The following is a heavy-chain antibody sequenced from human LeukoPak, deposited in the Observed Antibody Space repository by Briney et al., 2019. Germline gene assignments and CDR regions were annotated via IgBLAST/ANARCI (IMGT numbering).Heavy chain of an antibody. D-gene: IGHD1-26*01. CDR1: GFTFSSYN. CDR2: ITSSSRYI. Sequence: GGSLRLSCAASGFTFSSYNMNWVRQAPGKGLEWVSSITSSSRYIYYADSVKGRFTISRDNAKSSLYLQMNSLRAEDTAVYYCARDPYSGSYGDYYYYYMDVWGKGTTVTISS. CDR3: ARDPYSGSYGDYYYYYMDV. V-gene: IGHV3-21*01. J-gene: IGHJ6*03.